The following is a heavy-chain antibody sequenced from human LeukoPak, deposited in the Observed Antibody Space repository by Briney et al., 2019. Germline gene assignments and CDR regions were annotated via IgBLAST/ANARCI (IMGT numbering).Heavy chain of an antibody. J-gene: IGHJ3*02. CDR3: ARVSDFGNDAFDI. CDR1: GFTFSSYS. V-gene: IGHV3-48*01. CDR2: ISSSSSTI. Sequence: PGGSLRLSCAASGFTFSSYSMNWVRQAPGKGLEWVSYISSSSSTIYYAGSVKGRFTISRDNAKNSLYLQMNSLRAEDTAVYYCARVSDFGNDAFDIWGQGTMVTVSS. D-gene: IGHD3-3*01.